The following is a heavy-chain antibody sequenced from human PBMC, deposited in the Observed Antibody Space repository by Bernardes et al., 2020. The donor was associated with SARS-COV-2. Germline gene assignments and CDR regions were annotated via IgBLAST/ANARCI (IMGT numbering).Heavy chain of an antibody. CDR3: AKCVQGSYAMDV. J-gene: IGHJ6*02. Sequence: GGSLRLSCAASGFIFSRNAMTWVRQAPGKGLEWVSGISASGGSTYYADSVKGRFTISRDNSNNTLYLEMNSLKAEDTAIYFCAKCVQGSYAMDVWGQGTTVTVSS. D-gene: IGHD1-1*01. CDR1: GFIFSRNA. CDR2: ISASGGST. V-gene: IGHV3-23*01.